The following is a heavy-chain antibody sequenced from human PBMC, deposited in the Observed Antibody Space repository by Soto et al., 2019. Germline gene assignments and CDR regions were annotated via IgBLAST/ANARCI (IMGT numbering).Heavy chain of an antibody. V-gene: IGHV5-51*01. J-gene: IGHJ3*02. CDR2: IYPGDSDT. Sequence: PGESLKISCKGSGYSFTSYWIGWVRQMPWKGLEWMGIIYPGDSDTRYSPSFQGQVTISADKSISTAYLQWSSLKASDSAMYYCARRAYCGGDCYSDAFDIWGQGTMVTVSS. CDR1: GYSFTSYW. D-gene: IGHD2-21*02. CDR3: ARRAYCGGDCYSDAFDI.